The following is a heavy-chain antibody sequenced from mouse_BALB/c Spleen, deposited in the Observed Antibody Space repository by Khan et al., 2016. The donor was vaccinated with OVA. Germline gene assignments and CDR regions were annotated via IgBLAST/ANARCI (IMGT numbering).Heavy chain of an antibody. V-gene: IGHV3-2*02. J-gene: IGHJ3*01. CDR2: ISYSGST. Sequence: VQLQQSGPGLVKPSQSLSLTCTVTGYSITSDYAWNWIRQFPGNKLEWMGYISYSGSTTYNPSLKSRISITRDTSKNQFFLQLNSVTTEDTATXYCARWFTYWGQGTLVTVSA. CDR3: ARWFTY. CDR1: GYSITSDYA.